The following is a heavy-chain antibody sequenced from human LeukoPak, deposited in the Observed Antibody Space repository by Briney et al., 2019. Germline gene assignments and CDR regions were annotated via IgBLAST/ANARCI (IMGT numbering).Heavy chain of an antibody. CDR3: ARVFDS. V-gene: IGHV4-39*07. J-gene: IGHJ4*02. CDR1: GGSVYTSDYY. CDR2: ILYTGKT. Sequence: PSETLSLTCTVSGGSVYTSDYYWGWVRQPPGKGPEWIGDILYTGKTNYNPSLKSRVSISIDTSKNQFSLKLTSVTAADTAVYYCARVFDSWGQGTLVTVSS.